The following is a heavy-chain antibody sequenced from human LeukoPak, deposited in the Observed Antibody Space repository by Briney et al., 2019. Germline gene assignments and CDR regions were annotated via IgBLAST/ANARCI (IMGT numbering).Heavy chain of an antibody. V-gene: IGHV3-53*01. CDR1: GFTFSSYW. CDR3: ARAHPITGYGSGWFFDF. J-gene: IGHJ4*02. CDR2: IYSGGST. D-gene: IGHD6-19*01. Sequence: PGGSLRLSCAASGFTFSSYWMSWVRQAPGKGLEWVSVIYSGGSTYYADSVKGRFTISRDNSKNTLYLQMNSLRAEDTAVYYCARAHPITGYGSGWFFDFWGQGTLVTVSS.